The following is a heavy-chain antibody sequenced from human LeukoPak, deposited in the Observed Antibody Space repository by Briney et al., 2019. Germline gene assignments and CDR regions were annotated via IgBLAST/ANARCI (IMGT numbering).Heavy chain of an antibody. CDR3: ASTYCSSTSCYMFDY. Sequence: ASVKVSCKASGYTFTSHGISWVRQAPGQGLEWMGWISAYNGNTNYAQKLQGRVTMTTDTSTSTAYMELRSLRSDDTAVYYCASTYCSSTSCYMFDYWGQGTLVTVSS. J-gene: IGHJ4*02. CDR2: ISAYNGNT. V-gene: IGHV1-18*01. CDR1: GYTFTSHG. D-gene: IGHD2-2*02.